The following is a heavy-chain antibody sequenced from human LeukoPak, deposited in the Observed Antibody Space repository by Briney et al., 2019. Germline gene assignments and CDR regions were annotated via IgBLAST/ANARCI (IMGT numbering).Heavy chain of an antibody. CDR2: IYYSGST. CDR1: GGSISSGGYY. V-gene: IGHV4-31*03. D-gene: IGHD3-22*01. Sequence: SQTLSLTCTVSGGSISSGGYYWSWIRQHPGKGLEWIGYIYYSGSTYYNPSLKSRVTISVDTSKNQSSLKLSSVTAADTAVYYCARDTYYYDSSGYYTANNWFDPWGQGTLVTVSS. J-gene: IGHJ5*02. CDR3: ARDTYYYDSSGYYTANNWFDP.